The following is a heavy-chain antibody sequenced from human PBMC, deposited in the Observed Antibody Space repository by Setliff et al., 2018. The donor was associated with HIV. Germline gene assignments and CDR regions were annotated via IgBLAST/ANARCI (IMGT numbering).Heavy chain of an antibody. J-gene: IGHJ6*02. V-gene: IGHV4-59*11. CDR1: GDSITGHY. CDR3: ARGDGYRGNDAYSDTGLDV. CDR2: IFYTGST. D-gene: IGHD5-12*01. Sequence: PSETLSLTCTVSGDSITGHYWNWIRQPPGKGLEWIGYIFYTGSTNYNPSLKSRVTISVDTSKKQFFLKLSSVTAADTAVYYCARGDGYRGNDAYSDTGLDVWGQGITVTVSS.